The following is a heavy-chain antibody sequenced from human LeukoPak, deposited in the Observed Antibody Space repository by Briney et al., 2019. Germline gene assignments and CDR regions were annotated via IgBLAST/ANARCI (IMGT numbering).Heavy chain of an antibody. CDR2: LFNTGET. CDR1: GYSINGGYH. J-gene: IGHJ2*01. V-gene: IGHV4-38-2*01. CDR3: ARVIFSTMQRRTPYFYFDL. D-gene: IGHD1-1*01. Sequence: SETLSLTCDVSGYSINGGYHWGSARQPPGQGLEWIGTLFNTGETFYNPSLQSRVAMSLDTSRNPFSLNLKSVTAADTAVFYCARVIFSTMQRRTPYFYFDLWGRGTLVSVSS.